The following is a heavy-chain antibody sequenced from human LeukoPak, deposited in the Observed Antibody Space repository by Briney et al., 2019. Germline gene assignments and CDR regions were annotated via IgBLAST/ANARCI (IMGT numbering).Heavy chain of an antibody. V-gene: IGHV3-9*01. J-gene: IGHJ4*02. CDR3: AKDLSKAGYYDSSNILGYFDY. CDR2: ISWNSGSI. Sequence: GGSLRLSCAASGFTFDDYAMHWVRQAPGKGLEWVSGISWNSGSIGHADSVKGRFTISRDNAKNSLYLQMNSLRAEDTALYYCAKDLSKAGYYDSSNILGYFDYWGQGTLVTVSS. D-gene: IGHD3-22*01. CDR1: GFTFDDYA.